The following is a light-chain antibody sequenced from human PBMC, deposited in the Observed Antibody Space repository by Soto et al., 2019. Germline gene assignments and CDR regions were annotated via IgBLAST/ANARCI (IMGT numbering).Light chain of an antibody. CDR2: GAS. CDR1: QSVSSN. CDR3: QQYNNWPQLT. J-gene: IGKJ4*01. V-gene: IGKV3D-15*01. Sequence: EIVMTQSPATLSVSPGERATLSCRASQSVSSNLAWYQQKPCQAPRLLIYGASTRATGIPARFSGSGSGTEFTLTISSLQSEDFAVYYCQQYNNWPQLTFGGGTKVEIK.